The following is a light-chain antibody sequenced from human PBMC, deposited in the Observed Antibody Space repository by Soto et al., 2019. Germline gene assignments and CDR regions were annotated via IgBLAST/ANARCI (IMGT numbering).Light chain of an antibody. CDR3: SSYTTSNTRQIV. CDR2: DVS. CDR1: SSDVGGYNY. Sequence: QSVLTQPASVSGSPGQSITISSTGTSSDVGGYNYVSWYQRHPGKAPKLIIYDVSNRPSGVSIRFSGSKSDNTASLTISGLQPEDEADYHCSSYTTSNTRQIVFGTGTKVTVL. V-gene: IGLV2-14*03. J-gene: IGLJ1*01.